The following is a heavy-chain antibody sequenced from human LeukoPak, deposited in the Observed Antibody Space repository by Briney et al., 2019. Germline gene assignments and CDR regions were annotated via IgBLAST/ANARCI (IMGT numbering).Heavy chain of an antibody. D-gene: IGHD2-2*01. CDR1: GGSISSSNR. CDR2: IYHSGST. CDR3: ATLLCSSTTCYFAY. J-gene: IGHJ4*02. Sequence: PSGTLSLTCAVSGGSISSSNRCSWVRQPPGKGLEWIGEIYHSGSTNYNPSLKSRVTISVDQSKNQFSLKLSSVTAADTAVYYCATLLCSSTTCYFAYWGQGTLVTVSS. V-gene: IGHV4-4*02.